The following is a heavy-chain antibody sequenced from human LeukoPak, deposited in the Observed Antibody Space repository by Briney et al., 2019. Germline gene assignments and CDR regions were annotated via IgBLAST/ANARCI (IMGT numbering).Heavy chain of an antibody. Sequence: PGGSLRLSCAASGFTFSSYNMNWVRQAPGKGLEWVSSISSSSSYIYYADSLKGRFTISRDNAETSLYLQMNSLRAEDTAVYYCARDLSGVTGYTYGRGIDYWGQGTLVTVSS. V-gene: IGHV3-21*01. D-gene: IGHD5-18*01. J-gene: IGHJ4*02. CDR2: ISSSSSYI. CDR3: ARDLSGVTGYTYGRGIDY. CDR1: GFTFSSYN.